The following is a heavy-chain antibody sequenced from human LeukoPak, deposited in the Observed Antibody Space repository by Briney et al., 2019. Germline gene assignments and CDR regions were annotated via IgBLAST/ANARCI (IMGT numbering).Heavy chain of an antibody. CDR2: INGAGSST. CDR3: ARDPRCGGDCFHDAFDI. CDR1: GFTFSSHW. V-gene: IGHV3-74*01. J-gene: IGHJ3*02. Sequence: PGGSLRLSCAASGFTFSSHWMHWVRQAPGKGLVWVSRINGAGSSTSYADSVKGRFTISRDNAKNTLYLQMNSLRAEDTAVYYCARDPRCGGDCFHDAFDIWGQGTMVTVSS. D-gene: IGHD2-21*02.